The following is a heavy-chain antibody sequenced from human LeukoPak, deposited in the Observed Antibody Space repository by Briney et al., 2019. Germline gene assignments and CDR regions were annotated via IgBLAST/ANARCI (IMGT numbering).Heavy chain of an antibody. CDR2: IYYSGST. J-gene: IGHJ4*02. Sequence: ETLSLTCTVSGGSISSYYWSWIRQPPGKGLEWIGYIYYSGSTNYNPSLKSRVTISVDTSKNQFSLKLSSVTAADTAVYYCARRAPGAYFDYWGQGTLVTVSS. CDR3: ARRAPGAYFDY. D-gene: IGHD1-26*01. CDR1: GGSISSYY. V-gene: IGHV4-59*08.